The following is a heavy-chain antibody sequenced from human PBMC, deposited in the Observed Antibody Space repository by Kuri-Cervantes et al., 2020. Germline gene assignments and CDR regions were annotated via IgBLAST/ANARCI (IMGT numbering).Heavy chain of an antibody. CDR2: IYYSGST. CDR3: ASFGAAAGFDY. D-gene: IGHD6-13*01. Sequence: ESLKISCTVSGGSISSYYWSWIRQPPGKGLEWIGYIYYSGSTNCNPSLRGRVTMSVDTSNNQFSLRLTSVTAADTAVYYCASFGAAAGFDYWGQGTLVTVSS. J-gene: IGHJ4*02. CDR1: GGSISSYY. V-gene: IGHV4-59*01.